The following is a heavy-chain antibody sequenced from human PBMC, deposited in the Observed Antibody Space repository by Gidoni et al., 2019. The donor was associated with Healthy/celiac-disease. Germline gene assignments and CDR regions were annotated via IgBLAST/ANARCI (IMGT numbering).Heavy chain of an antibody. Sequence: QMQLQESGPGLVKPSETLSLTCTVAGGSVRRSSYYWGWIRQPPGQGLEWIGSIYYSWSTYYNPSLKSRVTISVDTSKNQSSLKLRSVTAADTAVYFCASHPRRYSSSLVIYNNWFDPWGQVTLVTVSS. CDR1: GGSVRRSSYY. CDR3: ASHPRRYSSSLVIYNNWFDP. V-gene: IGHV4-39*01. J-gene: IGHJ5*02. D-gene: IGHD6-6*01. CDR2: IYYSWST.